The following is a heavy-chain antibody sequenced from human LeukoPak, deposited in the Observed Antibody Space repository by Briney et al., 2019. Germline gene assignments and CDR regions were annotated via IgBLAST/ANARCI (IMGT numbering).Heavy chain of an antibody. CDR1: GYTFTSYG. CDR2: MNPNSGNT. J-gene: IGHJ6*02. V-gene: IGHV1-8*02. D-gene: IGHD6-13*01. Sequence: ASVKVSCKASGYTFTSYGINWVRQATGQGLEWMGWMNPNSGNTGYAQKFQGRVTMTRNTSISTAYMELSSLRSDDTAVYYCARAAAGLTYYYYGMDVWGQGTTVTVSS. CDR3: ARAAAGLTYYYYGMDV.